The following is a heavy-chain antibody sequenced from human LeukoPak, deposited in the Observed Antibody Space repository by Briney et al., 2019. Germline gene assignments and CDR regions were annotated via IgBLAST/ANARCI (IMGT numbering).Heavy chain of an antibody. V-gene: IGHV4-61*01. CDR2: IYYSGST. CDR1: GGSISGSSYY. J-gene: IGHJ4*02. CDR3: AREQKEIDY. Sequence: SETLSLTCTVSGGSISGSSYYWGWIRQPPGKGLEWIGYIYYSGSTNYNPSLKSRVTISVDTSKNQFSLKLSSVTAADTAVYYCAREQKEIDYWGQGTLATVSS.